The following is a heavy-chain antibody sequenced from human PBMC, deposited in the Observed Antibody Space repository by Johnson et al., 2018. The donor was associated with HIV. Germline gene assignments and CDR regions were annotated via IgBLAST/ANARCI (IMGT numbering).Heavy chain of an antibody. V-gene: IGHV3-7*01. CDR1: GFTFSSYW. CDR3: ARVQSLQWELLDGDAFDS. D-gene: IGHD1-26*01. CDR2: IKQDGSEK. Sequence: VQLVESGGGLVQPGGSLRLSCAASGFTFSSYWMSWVRQAPGKGLEWVANIKQDGSEKYYVDSVKGRFTISRDNAKNSLYLQMNSLRAEDTAVYYCARVQSLQWELLDGDAFDSWGQGTMVTVSS. J-gene: IGHJ3*02.